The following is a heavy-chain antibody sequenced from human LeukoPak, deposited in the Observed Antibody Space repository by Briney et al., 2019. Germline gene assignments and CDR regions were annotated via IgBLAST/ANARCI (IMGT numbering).Heavy chain of an antibody. CDR3: ARDNRWLQPTTYYYYGMDV. V-gene: IGHV4-59*11. CDR1: GGSISSHY. J-gene: IGHJ6*02. CDR2: IYNSGSI. D-gene: IGHD5-24*01. Sequence: SETLSLTCTVSGGSISSHYWSWIRQPPGKGLEWMGYIYNSGSISYNPSLKSQVTISVDTSKTQFSLKLSSVTAADTAVYYCARDNRWLQPTTYYYYGMDVWGQGTTVTVSS.